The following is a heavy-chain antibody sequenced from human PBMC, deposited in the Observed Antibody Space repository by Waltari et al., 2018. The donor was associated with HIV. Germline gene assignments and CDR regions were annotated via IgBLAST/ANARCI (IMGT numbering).Heavy chain of an antibody. CDR3: ARFHYYGSGSYYYYFDY. Sequence: QLQLQESVPGLVKPSETLSLTCTVSGGSISSSSYYWGWIRQATGKGLEWIGNIYYSGSTYYNPSLKSRVTISVDTSKNQFSLKLSSVTAADTAVYYCARFHYYGSGSYYYYFDYWGQGTLVTVSS. D-gene: IGHD3-10*01. CDR2: IYYSGST. V-gene: IGHV4-39*01. J-gene: IGHJ4*02. CDR1: GGSISSSSYY.